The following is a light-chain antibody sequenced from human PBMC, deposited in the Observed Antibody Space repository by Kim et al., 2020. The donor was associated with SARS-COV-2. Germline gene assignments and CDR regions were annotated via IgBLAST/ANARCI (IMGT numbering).Light chain of an antibody. CDR3: QQYNTYSLWT. V-gene: IGKV1-5*01. J-gene: IGKJ1*01. CDR2: DVF. Sequence: SLGDRVTITCRASQSLSYWLAWYQQKPGKAPKLLIFDVFNLQNGVPSSFSGSGSETEFNLPISSLQPDDFATYYCQQYNTYSLWTFGQGTKVDIK. CDR1: QSLSYW.